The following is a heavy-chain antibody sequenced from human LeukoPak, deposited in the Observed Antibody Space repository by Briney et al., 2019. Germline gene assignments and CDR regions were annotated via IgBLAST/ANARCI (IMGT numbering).Heavy chain of an antibody. CDR1: GFTVSSNY. CDR3: ARSSLGDEFDY. CDR2: IYSGGST. D-gene: IGHD3-16*01. Sequence: GGSLRLSCAASGFTVSSNYMSWVRQAPGKGLEWVSVIYSGGSTYYADSVKGRFTISRDNSKNTLYLQMNSLRAEDTAVYYCARSSLGDEFDYWGQGTLVTVSS. J-gene: IGHJ4*02. V-gene: IGHV3-53*01.